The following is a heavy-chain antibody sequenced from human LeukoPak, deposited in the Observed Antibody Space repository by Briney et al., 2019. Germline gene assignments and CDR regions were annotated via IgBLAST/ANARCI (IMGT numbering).Heavy chain of an antibody. CDR2: ITSRSNHI. V-gene: IGHV3-21*01. J-gene: IGHJ4*02. CDR1: GFTFSGYS. D-gene: IGHD1-26*01. Sequence: PGGSLRLSCAASGFTFSGYSMNWVRQAPGKGLEWVSSITSRSNHIDYADSVKGRFTISRDNAKNTVYLQMNSLRAEDTAVYYCARGRYSGSYYPFDYWGQGTLVTVSS. CDR3: ARGRYSGSYYPFDY.